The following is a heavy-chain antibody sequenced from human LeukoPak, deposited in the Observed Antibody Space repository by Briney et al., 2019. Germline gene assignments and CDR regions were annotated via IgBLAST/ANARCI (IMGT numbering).Heavy chain of an antibody. CDR3: AKGGGYCSGGSCYPPRWFDP. J-gene: IGHJ5*02. CDR1: GFTFSSYA. V-gene: IGHV3-23*01. CDR2: ISGSGGST. D-gene: IGHD2-15*01. Sequence: GGSLRLSCEASGFTFSSYAMSWVRQAPGKGLEWVSMISGSGGSTHYADSVKGRSTISRDDSKNTLYLQMNSLRAEDTAVYYCAKGGGYCSGGSCYPPRWFDPWGQGTLVTVSS.